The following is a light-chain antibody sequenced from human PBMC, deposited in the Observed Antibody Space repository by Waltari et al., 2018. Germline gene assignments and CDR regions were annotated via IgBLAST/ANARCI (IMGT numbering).Light chain of an antibody. CDR2: STS. Sequence: QTVVTQEPSLTVSPGGTVTLTCASSTGAVTSGYYPNWFQQKPGQAPRVLIYSTSNKHSWPPSRVAGSLLGGKAALTLSGVQPEDEAEYYCLLYYGGTWVFGGGTKLTVL. CDR1: TGAVTSGYY. J-gene: IGLJ3*02. CDR3: LLYYGGTWV. V-gene: IGLV7-43*01.